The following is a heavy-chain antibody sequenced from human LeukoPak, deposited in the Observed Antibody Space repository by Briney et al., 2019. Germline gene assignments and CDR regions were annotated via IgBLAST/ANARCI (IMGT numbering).Heavy chain of an antibody. CDR2: INPNSGGT. CDR3: ARYCSNSCYAGDTFDI. D-gene: IGHD2-2*01. V-gene: IGHV1-2*02. J-gene: IGHJ3*02. CDR1: GYTFTDYY. Sequence: ASVKVSCKASGYTFTDYYLHWVRQAPGQGLEWMGWINPNSGGTNYAQNFQGRVTMTSDTSITTAYMELSRLRSDDTAVYYCARYCSNSCYAGDTFDIWGQGTRVTVS.